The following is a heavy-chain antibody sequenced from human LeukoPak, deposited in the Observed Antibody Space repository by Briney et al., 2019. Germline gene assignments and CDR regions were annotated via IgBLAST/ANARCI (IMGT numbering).Heavy chain of an antibody. CDR2: ISSISSTI. V-gene: IGHV3-48*04. D-gene: IGHD2-15*01. J-gene: IGHJ4*02. Sequence: PGASLRLYGTASGFTFSSYSMNWGRQGPGKGMGRVSYISSISSTIYYADAVKGRLTIARDNAKKSLYLQMNSLRADDTAVYYCARGRAAVDYWGQGTLVTVSS. CDR3: ARGRAAVDY. CDR1: GFTFSSYS.